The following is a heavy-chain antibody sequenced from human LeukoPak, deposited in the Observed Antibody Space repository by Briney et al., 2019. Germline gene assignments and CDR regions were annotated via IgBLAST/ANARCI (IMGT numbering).Heavy chain of an antibody. Sequence: PSETLSLTCNVSGDSINSVYYWGWIRQPPGKGLEWIGSLYNSGSTYYNPSLKSRVTISVDTSKNQFSLKLSSVTAADTAVYYCARYRSDYYDSSGYYYSDYWGQGTLVTVPS. V-gene: IGHV4-38-2*02. D-gene: IGHD3-22*01. J-gene: IGHJ4*02. CDR1: GDSINSVYY. CDR3: ARYRSDYYDSSGYYYSDY. CDR2: LYNSGST.